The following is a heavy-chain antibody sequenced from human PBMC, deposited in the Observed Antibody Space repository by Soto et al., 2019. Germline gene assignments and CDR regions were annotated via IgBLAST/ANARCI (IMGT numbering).Heavy chain of an antibody. V-gene: IGHV3-30-3*01. J-gene: IGHJ6*02. CDR2: ISYDGSNK. D-gene: IGHD6-13*01. CDR3: ARAEYSSSWYLVYGMDV. Sequence: GGSLRLSCAASGFTFSSYAMHWVRQAPGKGLEWVAVISYDGSNKYYADSVKGRFTISRDNSKNTLYLQMNSLRAEDTAVYYCARAEYSSSWYLVYGMDVWGQGTTVTVSS. CDR1: GFTFSSYA.